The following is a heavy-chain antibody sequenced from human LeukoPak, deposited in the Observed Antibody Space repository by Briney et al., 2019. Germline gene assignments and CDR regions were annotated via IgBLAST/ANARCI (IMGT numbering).Heavy chain of an antibody. CDR2: FSGSGGRT. V-gene: IGHV3-23*01. J-gene: IGHJ5*02. CDR1: GFTFTSYA. Sequence: GGSLRLSCTASGFTFTSYAMSWVRQAPGKGLEWVSSFSGSGGRTYYADSVKGWFTITRDNSKNTLYLQMNSLRAEDTAVYYCAGEQWLGLTWGQGTLVTVSS. CDR3: AGEQWLGLT. D-gene: IGHD6-19*01.